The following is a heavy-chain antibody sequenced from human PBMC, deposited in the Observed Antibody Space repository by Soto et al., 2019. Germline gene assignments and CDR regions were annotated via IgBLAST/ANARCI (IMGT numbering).Heavy chain of an antibody. CDR1: AGSITHDNW. Sequence: SSETLSLTCALSAGSITHDNWWNWARQPPGKGLEWIGEISHSGTTNYNPSLKSRVTISVDMSKNQFSLRLTSVTAADTAVYYCAKDHTGADAFDIWGQGIMVTVSS. V-gene: IGHV4-4*02. CDR2: ISHSGTT. D-gene: IGHD7-27*01. CDR3: AKDHTGADAFDI. J-gene: IGHJ3*02.